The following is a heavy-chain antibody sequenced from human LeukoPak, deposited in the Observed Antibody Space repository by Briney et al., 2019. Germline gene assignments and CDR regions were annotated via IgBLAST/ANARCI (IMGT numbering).Heavy chain of an antibody. CDR1: GFTFSSYA. J-gene: IGHJ4*02. Sequence: GGSLRLSCAASGFTFSSYAMHWVRQAPGKGVEWVAVISYDGSNKYYADSVKGRFTISRDNSKNTLYLQMNSLRAEDTAVYYCASGDYSSGCYLDYWGQGTLVTVSS. CDR3: ASGDYSSGCYLDY. V-gene: IGHV3-30-3*01. D-gene: IGHD6-19*01. CDR2: ISYDGSNK.